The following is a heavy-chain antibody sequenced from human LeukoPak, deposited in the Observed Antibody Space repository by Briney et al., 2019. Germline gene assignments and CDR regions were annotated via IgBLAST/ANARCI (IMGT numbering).Heavy chain of an antibody. CDR2: IYHSGST. V-gene: IGHV4-38-2*02. CDR1: GYSISSGYY. D-gene: IGHD6-19*01. CDR3: ARDVGWDGTWPY. J-gene: IGHJ4*02. Sequence: SETLSLTCTVSGYSISSGYYWGWIRQPPGKGLEWIGSIYHSGSTYYNPSLKSRVTISVDTSKNQFSLKLSSVTAADTAVYYCARDVGWDGTWPYWGQGTLVTVSS.